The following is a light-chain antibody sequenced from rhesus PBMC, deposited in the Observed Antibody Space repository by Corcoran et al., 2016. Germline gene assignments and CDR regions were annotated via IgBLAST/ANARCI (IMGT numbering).Light chain of an antibody. CDR3: LQYSSSPFT. Sequence: DIQMTQSPSSLSASVGDKVTITCRASQGISSWLAWYQQKPGKAPKLLIYKASSLQSGVPSRFSGSGSGTDFTLTSSSLQPEDFATYYCLQYSSSPFTFGPGTKLDIK. V-gene: IGKV1-22*01. J-gene: IGKJ3*01. CDR2: KAS. CDR1: QGISSW.